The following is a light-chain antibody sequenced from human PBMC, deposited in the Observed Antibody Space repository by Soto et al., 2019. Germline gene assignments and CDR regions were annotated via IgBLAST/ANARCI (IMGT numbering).Light chain of an antibody. CDR1: QSVGNN. CDR3: QHYNYWPPKT. CDR2: GAY. Sequence: ETVMTQSPGTLSLSPGERATLSCRASQSVGNNLAWYQQKPGQAPRLLIYGAYTRATGIPARFSGSGSGTDFTLTISSLQSEDFAVYYCQHYNYWPPKTFGQGTKV. J-gene: IGKJ1*01. V-gene: IGKV3-15*01.